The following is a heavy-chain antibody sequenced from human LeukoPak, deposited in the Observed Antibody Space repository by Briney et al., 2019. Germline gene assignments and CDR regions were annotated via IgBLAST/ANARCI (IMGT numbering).Heavy chain of an antibody. CDR3: AKDINDLSPYYDSSGYYNY. D-gene: IGHD3-22*01. Sequence: PGGSLRLSCAASGFTFSSYAMSWVRQAPGKGLEWVSAISGSGGSTYYADSVKGRFTNSRDNSKNTLYLQMNSLRAEDTAVYYCAKDINDLSPYYDSSGYYNYWGQGTLVTVSS. CDR2: ISGSGGST. CDR1: GFTFSSYA. V-gene: IGHV3-23*01. J-gene: IGHJ4*02.